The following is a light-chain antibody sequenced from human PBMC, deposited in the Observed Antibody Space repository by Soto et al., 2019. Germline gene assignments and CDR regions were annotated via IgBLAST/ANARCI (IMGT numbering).Light chain of an antibody. CDR3: CSYAGSSTYV. V-gene: IGLV2-23*02. CDR1: NSDVGNYNL. Sequence: QSVLTQPASVSGSPGQSITISCTGTNSDVGNYNLVSWYQQHPGKAPKVMIYEVNKRPSGVSNRFSGSKSGNTASPTVSGLQAEDEADYYCCSYAGSSTYVFGTGTKVTVL. J-gene: IGLJ1*01. CDR2: EVN.